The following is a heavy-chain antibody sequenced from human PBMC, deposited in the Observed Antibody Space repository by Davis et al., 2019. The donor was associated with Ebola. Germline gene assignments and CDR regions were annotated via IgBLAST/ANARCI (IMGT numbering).Heavy chain of an antibody. V-gene: IGHV4-59*11. D-gene: IGHD6-19*01. CDR2: IYFSGST. J-gene: IGHJ4*02. CDR3: AGGWDSSGWQH. Sequence: MPSETLSLTCTVSSGSISSHYWSWIRQSPEKGLEWLGYIYFSGSTNYNPSLKSRVTISVDSSKNQFSLKLSSVTAADTAVYYCAGGWDSSGWQHWGPGTLVTVSS. CDR1: SGSISSHY.